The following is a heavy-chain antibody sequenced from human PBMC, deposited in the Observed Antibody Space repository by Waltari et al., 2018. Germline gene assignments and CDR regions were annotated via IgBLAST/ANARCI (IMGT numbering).Heavy chain of an antibody. J-gene: IGHJ4*02. CDR2: IYPAGST. CDR3: ATARDEFTASIFFDH. D-gene: IGHD3-3*01. CDR1: GLTLSSTH. Sequence: LESGGALVGAEGYLSPSWAASGLTLSSTHMSWVRQAPGQGLEWVSVIYPAGSTYHADSVLGRFTISRDVSQNTLYLQMNNLRPEDTAVYYCATARDEFTASIFFDHWGQGALVSVSS. V-gene: IGHV3-66*02.